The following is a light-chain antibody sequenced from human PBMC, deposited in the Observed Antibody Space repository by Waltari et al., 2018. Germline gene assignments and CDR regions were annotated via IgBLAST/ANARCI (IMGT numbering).Light chain of an antibody. V-gene: IGLV2-8*01. J-gene: IGLJ2*01. Sequence: QSALTQPPSPSGSPGQSVTPPCTGTANDVGNINFFSWYQQHPDKAPKLIIYEVNKRPSGVPDRFSGSKSANTASLTVSGLQAEDEADYYCSSYAGTNILLFGGGTKLTVL. CDR2: EVN. CDR1: ANDVGNINF. CDR3: SSYAGTNILL.